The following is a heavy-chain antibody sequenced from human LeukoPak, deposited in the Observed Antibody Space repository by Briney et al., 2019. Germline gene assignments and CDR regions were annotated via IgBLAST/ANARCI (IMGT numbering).Heavy chain of an antibody. Sequence: PSQTLSLTCTVSGDSMSRGSYYWSWIRQAAGKELEWIGRFYTSGSTNYNPSLKGRVTISIDTSKNQFSLKLNSVTAADTAVYYCAREGWLQLDYWGQGILVTVSS. J-gene: IGHJ4*02. CDR1: GDSMSRGSYY. CDR3: AREGWLQLDY. V-gene: IGHV4-61*02. D-gene: IGHD5-24*01. CDR2: FYTSGST.